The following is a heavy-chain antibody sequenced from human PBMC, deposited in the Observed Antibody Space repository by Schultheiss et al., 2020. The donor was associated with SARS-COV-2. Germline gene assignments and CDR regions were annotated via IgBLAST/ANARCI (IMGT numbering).Heavy chain of an antibody. J-gene: IGHJ4*02. CDR1: GYSFTTFW. V-gene: IGHV5-10-1*01. CDR3: ARLRGQQLVPFDY. CDR2: IDPSDTYT. D-gene: IGHD6-13*01. Sequence: GESLKISCKGSGYSFTTFWISWVRQKPGEGLEWMGRIDPSDTYTNYSPSFEGHVTISADRSISTAYLQWSSLKASDTAMYYCARLRGQQLVPFDYWGQGTLVTVSS.